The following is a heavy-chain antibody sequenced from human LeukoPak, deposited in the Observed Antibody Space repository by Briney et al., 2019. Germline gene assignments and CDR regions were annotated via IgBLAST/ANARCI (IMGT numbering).Heavy chain of an antibody. CDR1: GYTFTGYY. D-gene: IGHD5-24*01. V-gene: IGHV1-2*02. CDR3: ARSENARRARMGY. CDR2: INPNSGGT. J-gene: IGHJ4*02. Sequence: ASVRVSCKASGYTFTGYYMHWVRQAPGQGLEWMGWINPNSGGTNYAQKFQGRVTMTRDTSISTAYMELSRLRSDDTAVYYCARSENARRARMGYWGQGTLVTVSS.